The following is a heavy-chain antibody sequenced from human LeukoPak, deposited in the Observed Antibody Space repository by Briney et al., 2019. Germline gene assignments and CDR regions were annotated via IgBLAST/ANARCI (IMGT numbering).Heavy chain of an antibody. CDR1: GFTFSSYE. J-gene: IGHJ4*02. D-gene: IGHD5-18*01. CDR2: ISSSGSTI. V-gene: IGHV3-48*03. Sequence: SGGSLRLSCAASGFTFSSYEMNWVRQAPGKGLEWVSYISSSGSTIYYADCVKGRFTISRDNAKNSLYLQMNSLRAEDTAVYYCARGQLYSYGYGFDYWGQGTLVTVSS. CDR3: ARGQLYSYGYGFDY.